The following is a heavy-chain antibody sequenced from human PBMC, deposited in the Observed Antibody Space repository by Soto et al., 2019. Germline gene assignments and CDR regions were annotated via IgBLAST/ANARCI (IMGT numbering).Heavy chain of an antibody. CDR3: ARDSSAARYYYGMDV. Sequence: QVQLVESGGGVVQPRRSLRLSCAASGFTFSSYGMHWVRQAPGKGLEWVAVIWYDGSNKYYADSVKGRFTISRDNSKNTLYLQMNSLRAEDTAVYYCARDSSAARYYYGMDVWGQGTTVTVSS. J-gene: IGHJ6*02. D-gene: IGHD6-6*01. V-gene: IGHV3-33*01. CDR1: GFTFSSYG. CDR2: IWYDGSNK.